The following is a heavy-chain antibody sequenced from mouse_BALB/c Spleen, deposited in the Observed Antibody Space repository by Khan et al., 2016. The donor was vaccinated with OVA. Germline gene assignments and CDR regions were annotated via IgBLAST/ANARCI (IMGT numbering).Heavy chain of an antibody. D-gene: IGHD2-10*02. CDR2: INPSNGGT. J-gene: IGHJ3*01. CDR1: GYTFSSYY. CDR3: TSSGYAIPFAF. V-gene: IGHV1S81*02. Sequence: VQLQESGAELVKPGASVRLSCKASGYTFSSYYMYWVKQRPGQGLEWIGGINPSNGGTNFNEKFKTKATLTVDKSSSTAYMQLSSLTSEYSAFYYCTSSGYAIPFAFCGHATLVTVSA.